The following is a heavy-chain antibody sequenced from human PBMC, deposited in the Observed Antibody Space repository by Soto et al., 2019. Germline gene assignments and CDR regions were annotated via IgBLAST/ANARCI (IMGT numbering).Heavy chain of an antibody. J-gene: IGHJ5*02. CDR2: IIPILGIA. Sequence: QVQLVQSGAEVKKPGSSVKVSCKASGGTFSSYTISWVRQAPGQGLEWMGRIIPILGIANYAQKFQGRVTITADKSTSTAYMELSSLRSEDTAVYYWARRAMVRGVQYNWFDPWGQGTLVTVSS. V-gene: IGHV1-69*02. CDR3: ARRAMVRGVQYNWFDP. CDR1: GGTFSSYT. D-gene: IGHD3-10*01.